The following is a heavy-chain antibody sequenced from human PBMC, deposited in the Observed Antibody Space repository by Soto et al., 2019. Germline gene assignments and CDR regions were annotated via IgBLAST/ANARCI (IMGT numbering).Heavy chain of an antibody. Sequence: GGSLRLSCAASGFTFSSYWMSWVRQAPGKGLEWVANIKQDGSEKYYVDSVKGRFTISRDNAKNSLYLQMNSLRAEYTAVYYCARVFLEWLSDDAFDIWGLGIMFTVS. CDR3: ARVFLEWLSDDAFDI. V-gene: IGHV3-7*03. CDR2: IKQDGSEK. J-gene: IGHJ3*02. CDR1: GFTFSSYW. D-gene: IGHD3-3*01.